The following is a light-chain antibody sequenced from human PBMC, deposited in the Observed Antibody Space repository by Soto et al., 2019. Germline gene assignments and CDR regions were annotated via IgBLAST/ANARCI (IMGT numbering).Light chain of an antibody. CDR3: QQYDNWPLT. Sequence: EIVMTQSPATLSVSPGERATLSCRTSESVRDNLAWYQKKPGQAPRLLTYGASTRATGIPARFSGSGFGTEFTLTISRLQSEDFAVYYCQQYDNWPLTFGGGTKVEIK. V-gene: IGKV3-15*01. CDR1: ESVRDN. CDR2: GAS. J-gene: IGKJ4*01.